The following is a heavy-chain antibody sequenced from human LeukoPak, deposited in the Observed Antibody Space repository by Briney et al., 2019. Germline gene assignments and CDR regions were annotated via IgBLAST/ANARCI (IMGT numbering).Heavy chain of an antibody. D-gene: IGHD4-17*01. CDR3: ARDDYGDYSYDAFDI. CDR1: GGSISSSSYY. J-gene: IGHJ3*02. Sequence: SETLSLTCTVSGGSISSSSYYWGWIRQPPGKGLEWIASIYYSGSTYYNPSLKSRVTISVDTSKNQFSLKLSSVTAADTAVYYCARDDYGDYSYDAFDIWGQGTMVTVSS. CDR2: IYYSGST. V-gene: IGHV4-39*07.